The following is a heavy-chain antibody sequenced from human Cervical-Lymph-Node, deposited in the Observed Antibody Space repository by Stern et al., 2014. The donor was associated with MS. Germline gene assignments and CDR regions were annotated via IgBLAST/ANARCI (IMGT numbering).Heavy chain of an antibody. Sequence: QVQLVQSGAEVKKPGASVKVSCKASGYTFTSYDINWVRQATGQGLEWMGWMNPNSGNTGYTQKFQGRVSMTRNTSISTAYMELSSLRSEDTAVYYCARVRIAVAEGKNWFDPWGQGTLVTVSS. D-gene: IGHD6-19*01. CDR3: ARVRIAVAEGKNWFDP. J-gene: IGHJ5*02. CDR2: MNPNSGNT. CDR1: GYTFTSYD. V-gene: IGHV1-8*01.